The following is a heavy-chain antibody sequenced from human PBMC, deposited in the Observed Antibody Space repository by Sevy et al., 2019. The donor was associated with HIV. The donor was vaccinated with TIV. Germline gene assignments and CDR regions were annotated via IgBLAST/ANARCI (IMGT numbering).Heavy chain of an antibody. CDR3: ITGSLGDPTAA. J-gene: IGHJ5*02. CDR2: VKSKTDGETT. D-gene: IGHD2-21*02. Sequence: GGSRRLSCAASGLYFSNAWMSWVRQAPGKGLEWVGRVKSKTDGETTEYGAPVKDRFTISRDDSKRTVFLQMNSLKIDDTGVYYCITGSLGDPTAAWGQGTLVTVSS. CDR1: GLYFSNAW. V-gene: IGHV3-15*01.